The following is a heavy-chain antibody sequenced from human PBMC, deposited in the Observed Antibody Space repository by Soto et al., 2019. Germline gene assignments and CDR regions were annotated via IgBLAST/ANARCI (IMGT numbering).Heavy chain of an antibody. CDR3: VKWHTSNFDSLPFTGFDF. CDR1: GFTFSDSV. V-gene: IGHV3-23*01. J-gene: IGHJ4*02. D-gene: IGHD3-22*01. CDR2: MSGDGRT. Sequence: GGSLRLSCVGSGFTFSDSVMAWVRQAPGKGLEWLSVMSGDGRTQYALSVTGRFTISRDNSKNTLYLQMRSLRAEDAAAYYCVKWHTSNFDSLPFTGFDFWGQGTKVTVSS.